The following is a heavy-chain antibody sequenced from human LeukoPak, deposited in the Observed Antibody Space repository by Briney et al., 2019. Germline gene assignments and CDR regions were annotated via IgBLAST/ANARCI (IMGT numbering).Heavy chain of an antibody. D-gene: IGHD4-17*01. CDR2: ISYDGSSK. Sequence: GGSLRLSCAASGFTSRNYAMHWVRQAPGKGLEWVAVISYDGSSKCYVDSVKGRFTISRDNSKNTLYLQMNSLGAEDTAVYYCARNDYGDYYFDYWGQGTLVTVSS. CDR1: GFTSRNYA. CDR3: ARNDYGDYYFDY. V-gene: IGHV3-30*04. J-gene: IGHJ4*02.